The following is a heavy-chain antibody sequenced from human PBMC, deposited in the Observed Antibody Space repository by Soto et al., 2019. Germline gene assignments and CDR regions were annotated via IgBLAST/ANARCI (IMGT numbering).Heavy chain of an antibody. D-gene: IGHD5-12*01. J-gene: IGHJ4*02. CDR2: INAGNGET. CDR3: ERAISGYVT. Sequence: VQLVQSGAEVKKPGASVRISCTASGISYSTYVIPWVRQAPGQGLEWMGWINAGNGETRYSQRVQGRVTLTRDTSATTTYMDLSSLRSEDTSIYYGERAISGYVTWGQGTLVTVSS. CDR1: GISYSTYV. V-gene: IGHV1-3*01.